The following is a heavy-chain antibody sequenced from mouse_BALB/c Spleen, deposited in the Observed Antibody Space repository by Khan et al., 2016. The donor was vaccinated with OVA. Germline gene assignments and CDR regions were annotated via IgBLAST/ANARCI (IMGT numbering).Heavy chain of an antibody. CDR1: GYSFTSGYY. CDR2: IRYDGNN. J-gene: IGHJ2*01. D-gene: IGHD2-1*01. Sequence: VQLKESGPGLVKPSQSLSLTCSVTGYSFTSGYYWNWIRQFPGNKLEWMGYIRYDGNNNYSPSLKNRISITRDSSKNQFLLMLNSVTNKDTATYYYATDYYGNYYFDIWGQGTTLTVSS. V-gene: IGHV3-6*02. CDR3: ATDYYGNYYFDI.